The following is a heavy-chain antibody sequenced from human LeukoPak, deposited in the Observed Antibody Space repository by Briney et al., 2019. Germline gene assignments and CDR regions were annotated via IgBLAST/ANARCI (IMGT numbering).Heavy chain of an antibody. CDR1: GYTLTELS. J-gene: IGHJ6*03. CDR2: FDPEDGET. Sequence: GASVKVSCKVSGYTLTELSMHWVRQAPGKGLEWMGGFDPEDGETIYAQKFQGRVTMTEDTSTDTAYMELRSLRSDDTAVYYCARVMASTGYYYYYYYMDVWGKGTTVTVSS. CDR3: ARVMASTGYYYYYYYMDV. V-gene: IGHV1-24*01. D-gene: IGHD1-14*01.